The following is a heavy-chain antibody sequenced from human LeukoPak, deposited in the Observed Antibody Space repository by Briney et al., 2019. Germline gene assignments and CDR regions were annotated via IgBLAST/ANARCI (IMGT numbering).Heavy chain of an antibody. D-gene: IGHD1-1*01. CDR3: ARGWNRYMDV. J-gene: IGHJ6*03. Sequence: SETLSLTCTVSGGSISSYYWSWIRQPPGKGLEWIGYISYSGSTNFNPSLKSRVTISVDTSKNQFSLKLSSVTAADTAVYYCARGWNRYMDVWGKGTTVTVSS. V-gene: IGHV4-59*08. CDR2: ISYSGST. CDR1: GGSISSYY.